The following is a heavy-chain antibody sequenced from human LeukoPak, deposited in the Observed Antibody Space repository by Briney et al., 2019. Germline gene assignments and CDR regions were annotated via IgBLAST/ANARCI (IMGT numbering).Heavy chain of an antibody. D-gene: IGHD6-19*01. J-gene: IGHJ4*02. CDR2: VSYDGSTK. CDR3: ATEIAVGLRYFDY. V-gene: IGHV3-30-3*01. Sequence: GGSLRLSCAASGFTFSNYAMHWVRQAPGTGLEWLAIVSYDGSTKYYAASVEGRFTISRDNSKNTLYLQMNSLRTEDTAVYYCATEIAVGLRYFDYWGQGTLVTVSS. CDR1: GFTFSNYA.